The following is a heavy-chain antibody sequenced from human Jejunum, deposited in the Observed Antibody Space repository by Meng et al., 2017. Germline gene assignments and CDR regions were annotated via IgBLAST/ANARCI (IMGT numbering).Heavy chain of an antibody. CDR3: ARRAESGGYFDS. CDR2: INGDETST. CDR1: GFIFKNFW. Sequence: GESRKISGAASGFIFKNFWMHWVRQVPGKGPVWVSRINGDETSTNYADSVRGRFTISRDNAKNTLYLQMTSLRADDSAIYYCARRAESGGYFDSWGQGTLVTVSS. D-gene: IGHD2-8*02. V-gene: IGHV3-74*01. J-gene: IGHJ4*02.